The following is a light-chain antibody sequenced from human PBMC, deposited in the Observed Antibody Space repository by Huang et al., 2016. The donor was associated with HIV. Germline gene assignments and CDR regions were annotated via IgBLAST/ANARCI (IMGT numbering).Light chain of an antibody. V-gene: IGKV2-28*01. J-gene: IGKJ5*01. Sequence: DIVMTQSPLSLSVTPGEPASISCRSSQSLLHSNGYNYLDWYLQKPGQSPQLLMYLSSNRASGVPDRFSGSGSVVDFTLKISRVEAEDAGAYYCMQSLQTPRTFGQGTRLEIK. CDR2: LSS. CDR3: MQSLQTPRT. CDR1: QSLLHSNGYNY.